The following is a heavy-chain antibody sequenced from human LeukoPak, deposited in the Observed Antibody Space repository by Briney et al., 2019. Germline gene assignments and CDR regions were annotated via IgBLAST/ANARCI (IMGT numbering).Heavy chain of an antibody. J-gene: IGHJ4*02. CDR2: IKQDGSEK. D-gene: IGHD3-9*01. CDR1: GFTFSSYW. CDR3: ARDLTYYDIVTGNSNPAFFAD. V-gene: IGHV3-7*01. Sequence: GGSLRLSCAASGFTFSSYWMSWVRQAPGKGLEWVANIKQDGSEKYYVDSVKGRFTISRDNAKNSRYLQMNSLRAEDTAVYYCARDLTYYDIVTGNSNPAFFADWGQGTLFTVSS.